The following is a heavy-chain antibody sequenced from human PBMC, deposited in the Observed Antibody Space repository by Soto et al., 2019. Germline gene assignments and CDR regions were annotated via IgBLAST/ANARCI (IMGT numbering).Heavy chain of an antibody. CDR3: ARQYAGVVVADGMDV. J-gene: IGHJ6*02. D-gene: IGHD2-15*01. V-gene: IGHV3-30-3*01. CDR1: GFTFSSYA. Sequence: GGSLRLSCTASGFTFSSYAMHWVRQAPGKGLEWVAVISYDGSNKYYADSVKGRFTISRDNSKNTLYLQMNSLRAEDTAVYYCARQYAGVVVADGMDVWGQGTTVTVSS. CDR2: ISYDGSNK.